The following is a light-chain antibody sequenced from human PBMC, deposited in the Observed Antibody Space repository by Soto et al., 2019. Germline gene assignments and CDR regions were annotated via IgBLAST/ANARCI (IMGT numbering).Light chain of an antibody. CDR2: EVS. Sequence: QSALTQPASVSASPGQSITISCTGTSRDVGASNFVSWYQQHPGKAPKLLIYEVSNRPSRISNRFSGSKSDNTASLTISGLQAEDMADYYCSAFTTTNTVVFGTGTKLTVL. V-gene: IGLV2-14*01. J-gene: IGLJ1*01. CDR3: SAFTTTNTVV. CDR1: SRDVGASNF.